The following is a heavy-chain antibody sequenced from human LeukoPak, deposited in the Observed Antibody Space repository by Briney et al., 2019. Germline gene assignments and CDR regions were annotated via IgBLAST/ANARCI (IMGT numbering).Heavy chain of an antibody. CDR2: ISAYNGNT. J-gene: IGHJ4*02. Sequence: ASVKVSCKASGYTFTNFGISWVRQAPGQGLDWMGWISAYNGNTNLAQKLQGRVTMTTDTSTTTAYMELRNLRSDDTAVYYCARDHSSSSQLFDNWGQGTLVTVSS. V-gene: IGHV1-18*01. CDR3: ARDHSSSSQLFDN. D-gene: IGHD6-13*01. CDR1: GYTFTNFG.